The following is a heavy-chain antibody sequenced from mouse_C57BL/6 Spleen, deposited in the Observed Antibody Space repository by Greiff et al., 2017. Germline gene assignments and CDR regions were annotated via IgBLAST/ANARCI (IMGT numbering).Heavy chain of an antibody. J-gene: IGHJ4*01. CDR1: GFNIKDDY. CDR3: TTGYYGNYVGGYAMDY. V-gene: IGHV14-4*01. D-gene: IGHD2-1*01. CDR2: IDPENGDT. Sequence: VQLQQSGAELVRPGASVKLSCTASGFNIKDDYMHWVKQRPEQGLEWIGWIDPENGDTESASKFQVKATITADTSSNAAYLQLSSLTSEDTAVYYCTTGYYGNYVGGYAMDYWGQGASVTVSS.